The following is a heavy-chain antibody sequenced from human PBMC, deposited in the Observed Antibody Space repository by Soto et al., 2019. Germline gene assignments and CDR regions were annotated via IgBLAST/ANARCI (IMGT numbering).Heavy chain of an antibody. D-gene: IGHD1-1*01. CDR1: GFTLSDAW. V-gene: IGHV3-15*01. J-gene: IGHJ3*02. CDR3: TTDRLNDDPGAFDI. CDR2: IKSKTDGATT. Sequence: GGSLRLSCAASGFTLSDAWMSWVRQAPGKGLEWVGLIKSKTDGATTDYATPVKGRFTISRDDSKNTLYLQMNSLTTEDTAVFYCTTDRLNDDPGAFDIRGQGTMVTVSS.